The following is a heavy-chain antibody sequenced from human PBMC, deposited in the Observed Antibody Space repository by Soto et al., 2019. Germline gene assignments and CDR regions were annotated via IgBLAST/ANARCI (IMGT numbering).Heavy chain of an antibody. J-gene: IGHJ4*02. D-gene: IGHD3-16*01. CDR2: VKSKVDGGSI. Sequence: GGSLRLSCAASGFTFNGAWMNWVRQAPGKGLEWVGRVKSKVDGGSIDYAAPVRGRFTISRDDSRNTVDLQMNSLSAEDSAMYYCSADLPDWGADAFAYWGQGSLVTVSS. V-gene: IGHV3-15*07. CDR3: SADLPDWGADAFAY. CDR1: GFTFNGAW.